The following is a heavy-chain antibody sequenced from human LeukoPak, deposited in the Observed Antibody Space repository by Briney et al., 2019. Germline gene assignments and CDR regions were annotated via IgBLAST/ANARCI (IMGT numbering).Heavy chain of an antibody. D-gene: IGHD1-26*01. CDR1: GFTFSSYW. Sequence: GGSLRLSCAASGFTFSSYWMSWVRQAPGKGLEWVANIKQDGSEKYYVDSVKGRFTISRDNATNSLYLQMNSLRDEDTAVYYCAKSKRKWELHHAFDIWGQGTMVTVSS. J-gene: IGHJ3*02. CDR3: AKSKRKWELHHAFDI. V-gene: IGHV3-7*01. CDR2: IKQDGSEK.